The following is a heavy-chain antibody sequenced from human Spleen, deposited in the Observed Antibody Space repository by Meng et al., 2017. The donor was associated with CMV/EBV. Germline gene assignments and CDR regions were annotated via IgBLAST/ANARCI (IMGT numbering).Heavy chain of an antibody. CDR3: ARDLEWTYYFDY. Sequence: ETLSLTCAVSGFTFMSYSMNWVRQAPGKGLEWVSSISSSSSYIYYADSVKGRFTISRDNAKNSLYLQMNSLRAEDTAVYYCARDLEWTYYFDYWGQGTLVTVSS. CDR1: GFTFMSYS. J-gene: IGHJ4*02. CDR2: ISSSSSYI. V-gene: IGHV3-21*01. D-gene: IGHD3-3*01.